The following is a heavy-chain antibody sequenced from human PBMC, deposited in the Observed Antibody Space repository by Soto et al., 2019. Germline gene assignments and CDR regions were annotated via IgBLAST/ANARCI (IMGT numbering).Heavy chain of an antibody. CDR2: ISSSSSYT. D-gene: IGHD1-26*01. V-gene: IGHV3-11*06. Sequence: PGGSLRLSCAASGFTFSDYYMSWIRQAPGKGLEWVSYISSSSSYTNYADSVKGRFTISRDNAKNSLYLQMNSLRAEDTAVYYCARDKYSGSYYGLDYYYGMDVWGQGTTVTVSS. J-gene: IGHJ6*02. CDR3: ARDKYSGSYYGLDYYYGMDV. CDR1: GFTFSDYY.